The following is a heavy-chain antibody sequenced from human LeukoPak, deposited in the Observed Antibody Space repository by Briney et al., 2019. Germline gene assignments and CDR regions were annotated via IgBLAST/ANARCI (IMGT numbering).Heavy chain of an antibody. V-gene: IGHV3-23*01. D-gene: IGHD6-13*01. J-gene: IGHJ4*02. Sequence: GGSLRLSCAASGFTFNTYAMSWVRQAPGKGLEWVSGITSGANTYYADSVKGRLTISRDNSENTLNLQMNSLRAEDTAIYYCAKARAGDITAAFNYWGQGTLVTVSS. CDR3: AKARAGDITAAFNY. CDR1: GFTFNTYA. CDR2: ITSGANT.